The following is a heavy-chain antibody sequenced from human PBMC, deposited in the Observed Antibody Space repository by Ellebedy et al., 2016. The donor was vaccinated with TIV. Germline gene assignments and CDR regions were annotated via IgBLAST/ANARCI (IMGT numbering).Heavy chain of an antibody. CDR3: ARSDTSLVTPEDS. CDR2: IWHDGSNK. D-gene: IGHD5-18*01. J-gene: IGHJ4*02. CDR1: GFTFSSYG. Sequence: GESLKISCAASGFTFSSYGMHWVRQAPGKGLEWVAFIWHDGSNKEYVDSVQGRFTISRDNSKNTLYLQMNSLRAEDTAVYYCARSDTSLVTPEDSWGQGTLVTVSS. V-gene: IGHV3-33*08.